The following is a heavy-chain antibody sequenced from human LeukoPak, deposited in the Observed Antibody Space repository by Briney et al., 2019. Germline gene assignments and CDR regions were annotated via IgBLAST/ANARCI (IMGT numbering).Heavy chain of an antibody. CDR2: ISWNSGSI. J-gene: IGHJ3*02. Sequence: PGGSLRLSCAASGFTFDDYAMHWVRQAPGKGLEWVSGISWNSGSIGYADSVKGRFAISRDNAKNSLYLQMNSLRAEDTALYYCAKDYALYSSSWYAFDIWGQGTMVTVSS. CDR3: AKDYALYSSSWYAFDI. V-gene: IGHV3-9*01. D-gene: IGHD6-13*01. CDR1: GFTFDDYA.